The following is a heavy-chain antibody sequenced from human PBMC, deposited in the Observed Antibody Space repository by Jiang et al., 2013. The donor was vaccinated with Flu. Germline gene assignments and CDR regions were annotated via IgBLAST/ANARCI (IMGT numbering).Heavy chain of an antibody. CDR1: GYTFTSYA. J-gene: IGHJ3*02. CDR3: ARDGYSSGWHDDAFDI. V-gene: IGHV1-3*01. D-gene: IGHD6-19*01. CDR2: INAGNGNT. Sequence: GAEVKKPGASVKVSCKASGYTFTSYAMHWVRQAPGQRLEWMGWINAGNGNTKYSQKFQGRVTITRDTSASTAYMELSSLRSEDTAVYYCARDGYSSGWHDDAFDIWGQGTMVTVSS.